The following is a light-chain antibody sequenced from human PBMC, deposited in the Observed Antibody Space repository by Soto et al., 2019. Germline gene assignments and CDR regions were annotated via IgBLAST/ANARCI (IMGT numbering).Light chain of an antibody. J-gene: IGLJ3*02. CDR3: SSYRSSSTWV. Sequence: QSALTQPASVSGSPGQSITISCTGTSSDIGNYNYVSWYQQHPGKAPKLMIYEVSNRPSGISNRFSGSKSVNTASLTISGLQAEDEADYYCSSYRSSSTWVFGGGTKVTVL. CDR2: EVS. V-gene: IGLV2-14*01. CDR1: SSDIGNYNY.